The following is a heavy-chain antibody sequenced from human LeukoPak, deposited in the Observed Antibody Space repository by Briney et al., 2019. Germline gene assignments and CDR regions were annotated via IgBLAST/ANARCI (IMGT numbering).Heavy chain of an antibody. CDR1: GFTLSSYG. CDR2: IRYDGSNK. V-gene: IGHV3-30*02. CDR3: AKIFCSSTSCYWDYYYYMDV. J-gene: IGHJ6*03. Sequence: RGSLRLSCAASGFTLSSYGMHWVRQAPGEGLEWVAFIRYDGSNKYYADSVKGRFTISRDNSKNTLYLQMNSLRAEDTAVYYCAKIFCSSTSCYWDYYYYMDVWGKGTTVTVSS. D-gene: IGHD2-2*01.